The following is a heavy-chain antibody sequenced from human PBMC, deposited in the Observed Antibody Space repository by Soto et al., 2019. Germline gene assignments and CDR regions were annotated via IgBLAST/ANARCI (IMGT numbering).Heavy chain of an antibody. V-gene: IGHV3-72*01. CDR3: ARGGTEHLTHYFIDY. CDR1: GFTLSDYY. D-gene: IGHD3-10*01. CDR2: IRSKAKSYRT. J-gene: IGHJ4*02. Sequence: EVQLVESGGGLVQPGGSLRVSCVVSGFTLSDYYMDWVRQAPGKGLEWIGRIRSKAKSYRTEYAASVQCRFTISGQDSISTLFLQMNSLETDDTAVYYCARGGTEHLTHYFIDYWGQGTLVTVSS.